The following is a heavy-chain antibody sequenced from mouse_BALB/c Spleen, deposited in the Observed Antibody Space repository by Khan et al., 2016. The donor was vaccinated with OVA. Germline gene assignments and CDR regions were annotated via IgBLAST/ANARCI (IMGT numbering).Heavy chain of an antibody. CDR3: ARDGNYMDY. Sequence: EVQLQESGPDLVKPSQSLSLTCTVTGYSITSGYSRHWLRPFPGNKLEWMAYIYYSGSINNNPSLKSRISITRDTSKNQLFLQLNSVTTEDTATYYCARDGNYMDYWGQGTSVTVSS. CDR2: IYYSGSI. V-gene: IGHV3-1*02. D-gene: IGHD2-1*01. J-gene: IGHJ4*01. CDR1: GYSITSGYS.